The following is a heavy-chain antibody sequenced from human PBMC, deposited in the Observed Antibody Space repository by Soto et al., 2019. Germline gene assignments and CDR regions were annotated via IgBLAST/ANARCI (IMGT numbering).Heavy chain of an antibody. CDR2: ISYDGSNK. CDR3: AKSPGMYYYDSSGYYHYDY. J-gene: IGHJ4*02. CDR1: GFTFSSYG. Sequence: QPGGSLRLSSAASGFTFSSYGMHWVRQAPGKGLEWVAVISYDGSNKYYADSVKGRFTISRDNSKNTLYLQMNSLRAEDTAVYYCAKSPGMYYYDSSGYYHYDYWGQGTLVTVSS. D-gene: IGHD3-22*01. V-gene: IGHV3-30*18.